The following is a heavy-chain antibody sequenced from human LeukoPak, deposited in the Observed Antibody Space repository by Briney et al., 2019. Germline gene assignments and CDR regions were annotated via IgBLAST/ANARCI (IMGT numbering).Heavy chain of an antibody. Sequence: SCKASGYTFTGYYMHWVRQAPGKGLEWVAVIWYDGSNKYYADSVKGRFTISRDNSKNTLYLQMNNLRAEDTAVYYCARSRMITFGGVVVHYYFDSWGQGTLVTVSS. CDR1: GYTFTGYY. J-gene: IGHJ4*02. V-gene: IGHV3-33*01. D-gene: IGHD3-16*02. CDR2: IWYDGSNK. CDR3: ARSRMITFGGVVVHYYFDS.